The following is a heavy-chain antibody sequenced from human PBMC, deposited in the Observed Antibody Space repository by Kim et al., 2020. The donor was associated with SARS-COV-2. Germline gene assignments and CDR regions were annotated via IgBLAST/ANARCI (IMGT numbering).Heavy chain of an antibody. V-gene: IGHV7-4-1*01. CDR1: GYTFTDFA. Sequence: ASVKVSCKASGYTFTDFALNWVRQAPGQGLEWIGWINTKTGHPTYAQGFTERFVFSLDTSVNTAYLQIATLSTDDTAVYYCARDLPWVTSFRFWGQGTLVTVSP. CDR3: ARDLPWVTSFRF. CDR2: INTKTGHP. D-gene: IGHD2-21*02. J-gene: IGHJ4*02.